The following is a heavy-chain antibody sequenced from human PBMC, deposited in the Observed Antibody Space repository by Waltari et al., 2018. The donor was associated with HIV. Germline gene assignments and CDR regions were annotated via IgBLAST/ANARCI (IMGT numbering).Heavy chain of an antibody. V-gene: IGHV4-61*02. CDR1: GASITTGNYF. CDR2: MSTSGNS. J-gene: IGHJ5*02. CDR3: ARECAVYKYYRYCGDDDCYSRWFDP. D-gene: IGHD2-21*01. Sequence: QVQLQESGPRLVKSSETLSLTCNVSGASITTGNYFWTWIRQPAGKGPEWIGRMSTSGNSKYNPSLKSRVTISLDKSNNQFSLKLTSVTAADTAVYYGARECAVYKYYRYCGDDDCYSRWFDPWGQGTRVTVSS.